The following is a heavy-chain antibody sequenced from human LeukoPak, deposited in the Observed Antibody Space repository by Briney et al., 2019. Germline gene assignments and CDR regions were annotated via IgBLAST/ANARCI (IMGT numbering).Heavy chain of an antibody. Sequence: ASVKVSCKASGYTFTSYCITWVRQAPGQGLEWMGWISTYNGDTNYAQSLQGRVTMTTDTSTSTAYMELRSLRSDDTAIYYCARGRGSTSRYWGQGTLVTVSS. J-gene: IGHJ4*02. CDR3: ARGRGSTSRY. CDR2: ISTYNGDT. D-gene: IGHD5-12*01. V-gene: IGHV1-18*01. CDR1: GYTFTSYC.